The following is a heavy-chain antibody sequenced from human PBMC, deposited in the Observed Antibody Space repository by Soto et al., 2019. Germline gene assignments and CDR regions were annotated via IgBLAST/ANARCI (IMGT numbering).Heavy chain of an antibody. D-gene: IGHD1-26*01. CDR2: IKSKTDGGTT. CDR3: TTEVRWESSEWGGY. V-gene: IGHV3-15*01. Sequence: EVQLVESGGGLVKPGGSLRLSCAASGFTFSSAWMSWVRQAPGKGLEWVGRIKSKTDGGTTDYATPVSDRFAISRDASKTTLYLQINRLKTADSALYYWTTEVRWESSEWGGYWGQGTLVTVSS. J-gene: IGHJ4*02. CDR1: GFTFSSAW.